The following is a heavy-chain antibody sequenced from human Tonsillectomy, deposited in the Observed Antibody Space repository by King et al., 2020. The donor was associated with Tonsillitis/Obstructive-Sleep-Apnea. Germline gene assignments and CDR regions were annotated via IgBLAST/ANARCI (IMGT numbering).Heavy chain of an antibody. CDR3: ARDEDYDIWPCWTGMDF. Sequence: VQLVESGGGVVQPGRSLRLSCAASGFTFSYYALHWVRQAPGKGLEWVAVIAYDGNNKYYEDSVKGRFTISRDNSKNRLYLQMNSLIAEDTSVYYCARDEDYDIWPCWTGMDFWGQGSPVTVS. CDR2: IAYDGNNK. D-gene: IGHD3-9*01. CDR1: GFTFSYYA. J-gene: IGHJ6*02. V-gene: IGHV3-30*04.